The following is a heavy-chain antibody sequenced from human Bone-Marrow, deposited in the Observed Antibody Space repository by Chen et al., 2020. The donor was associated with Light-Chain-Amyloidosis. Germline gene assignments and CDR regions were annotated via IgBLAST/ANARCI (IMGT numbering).Heavy chain of an antibody. CDR2: IRGRGGSR. CDR3: AKDRSYDDILPGYPADAFDI. D-gene: IGHD3-9*01. CDR1: GFAFSSYA. J-gene: IGHJ3*02. V-gene: IGHV3-23*04. Sequence: EVQLVESGGGLLQRGGSLSLSCAASGFAFSSYAMSWVRQAAGQGLEWVATIRGRGGSRYYGESVEGRFTISRDNSKNALFGKMNSRRAEDTAVYYCAKDRSYDDILPGYPADAFDIWGQGTMVTVSS.